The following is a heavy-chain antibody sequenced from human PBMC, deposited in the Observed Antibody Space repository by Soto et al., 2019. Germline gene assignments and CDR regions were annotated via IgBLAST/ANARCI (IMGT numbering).Heavy chain of an antibody. V-gene: IGHV3-23*01. J-gene: IGHJ6*01. CDR1: GFTFSSSA. D-gene: IGHD2-15*01. Sequence: GESLRLSCAASGFTFSSSAMSWVSPAPGKGLEWVPATSGSGGRKYYADSVTGRFTLSRDNSTNTPYIQMNSLRAEHTAVYYCVTNIYYYGMDVWGQGTTVTVSS. CDR3: VTNIYYYGMDV. CDR2: TSGSGGRK.